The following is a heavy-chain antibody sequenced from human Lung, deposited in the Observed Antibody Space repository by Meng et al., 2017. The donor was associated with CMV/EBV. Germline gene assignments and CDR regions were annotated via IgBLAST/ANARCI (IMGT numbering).Heavy chain of an antibody. Sequence: QVQRRESGPGLVKASQTLSLTCTVSGGSIGSGGYYWCWIRQHPGKGLEWIGYIYYTGSTFYNPSLKSRVTISVDTSKNQFSLKLIPATAADTAVYYCAREAGRDGYATPKFDYWGQGTLVTVSS. CDR3: AREAGRDGYATPKFDY. CDR1: GGSIGSGGYY. CDR2: IYYTGST. J-gene: IGHJ4*02. V-gene: IGHV4-31*03. D-gene: IGHD5-24*01.